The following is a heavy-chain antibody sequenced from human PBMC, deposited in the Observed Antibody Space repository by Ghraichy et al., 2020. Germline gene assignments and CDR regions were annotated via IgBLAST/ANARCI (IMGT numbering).Heavy chain of an antibody. J-gene: IGHJ6*02. CDR1: GFTFNTYD. CDR2: IGTAGDT. Sequence: GESLNISCAASGFTFNTYDMQWVRQGTGTGLEWVSSIGTAGDTHYVDSVKGRFTISREDAKDTLYLQMNSLRAGDTAVYYCARSGQSYFHGLDVWGQGTTVTVSS. V-gene: IGHV3-13*01. CDR3: ARSGQSYFHGLDV. D-gene: IGHD1-14*01.